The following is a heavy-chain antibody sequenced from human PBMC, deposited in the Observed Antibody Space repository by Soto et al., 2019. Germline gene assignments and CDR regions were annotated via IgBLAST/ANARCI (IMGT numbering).Heavy chain of an antibody. CDR1: GDSVSSNSAA. V-gene: IGHV6-1*01. Sequence: PSQTLSLTCAISGDSVSSNSAAWNWIRQSPSRGLEWLGRTYYRSKWYNDYAVSVKSRITINPDTSKNQFSLQLNSVTPEDTAVYYCARVGYCSSTSCSMYYFDCLGPGNPGHRLL. CDR3: ARVGYCSSTSCSMYYFDC. D-gene: IGHD2-2*01. CDR2: TYYRSKWYN. J-gene: IGHJ4*02.